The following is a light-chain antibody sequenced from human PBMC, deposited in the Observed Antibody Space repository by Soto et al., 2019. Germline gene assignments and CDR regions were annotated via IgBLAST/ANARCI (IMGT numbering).Light chain of an antibody. V-gene: IGKV3-15*01. CDR2: DAS. J-gene: IGKJ2*01. CDR1: QSISTK. CDR3: QQYSNWPT. Sequence: VLTQSPATLSVSPGERATLSCRASQSISTKLAWYQKKPGQSPRLLIYDASNRATGIPARISGSGSGTDFTLTISSLQSEDFSVYYCQQYSNWPTFGQGTRLDI.